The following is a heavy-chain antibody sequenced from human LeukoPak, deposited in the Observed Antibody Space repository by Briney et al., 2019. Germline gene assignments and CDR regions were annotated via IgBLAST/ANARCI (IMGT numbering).Heavy chain of an antibody. CDR1: GFTFSSYS. CDR3: ARDANPWAVTNKYLQH. J-gene: IGHJ1*01. CDR2: ISSSSSYI. Sequence: GGSLRLSCAASGFTFSSYSMNWVRQAPGKGLEWVSSISSSSSYIYYADSVKGRFTISRDNAKNSLYLQMNSLRAEDTAVYYCARDANPWAVTNKYLQHWGQGTLVTVSS. D-gene: IGHD4-17*01. V-gene: IGHV3-21*01.